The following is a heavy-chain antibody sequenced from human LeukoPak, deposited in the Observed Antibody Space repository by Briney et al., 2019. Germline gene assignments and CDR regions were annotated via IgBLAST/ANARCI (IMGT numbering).Heavy chain of an antibody. Sequence: SETLSLTCTVSGASMSDYYWSWIRQPPGKGLEWIGYIYYTGSTNYNPSLKSRVTMSVDTSRNQISLKLSSVTAADSAVYYCVRRVRYFGQNDYWGQGTLVTVSS. CDR1: GASMSDYY. J-gene: IGHJ4*02. D-gene: IGHD3-9*01. CDR3: VRRVRYFGQNDY. CDR2: IYYTGST. V-gene: IGHV4-59*08.